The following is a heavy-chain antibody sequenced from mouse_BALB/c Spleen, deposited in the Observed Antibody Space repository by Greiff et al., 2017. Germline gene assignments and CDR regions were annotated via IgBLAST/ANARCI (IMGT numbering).Heavy chain of an antibody. Sequence: EVKLVESGGDLVKPGGSLKLSCAASGFTFSSYGMSWVRQTPDKRLEWVATISSGGSYTYYPDSVKGRFTISRDNAKNTLYLQMSSLKSEDTAMYYCARTAHYFDYWGQGTTLTVSS. CDR2: ISSGGSYT. V-gene: IGHV5-6*01. CDR1: GFTFSSYG. J-gene: IGHJ2*01. CDR3: ARTAHYFDY.